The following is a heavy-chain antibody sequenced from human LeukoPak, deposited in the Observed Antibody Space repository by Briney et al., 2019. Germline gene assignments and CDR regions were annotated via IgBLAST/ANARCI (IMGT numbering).Heavy chain of an antibody. CDR2: ISYDGSNK. D-gene: IGHD6-19*01. J-gene: IGHJ1*01. CDR1: GFTFSSYA. Sequence: GGSLRLSCAASGFTFSSYAMHWVRQAPGKGLEWVAVISYDGSNKYYADSVKGRFTISRDNSKNTLYLQMNSLRAEDTAVYYCAKEGSSGVLGPFQRWGQGTLVTVSS. CDR3: AKEGSSGVLGPFQR. V-gene: IGHV3-30*04.